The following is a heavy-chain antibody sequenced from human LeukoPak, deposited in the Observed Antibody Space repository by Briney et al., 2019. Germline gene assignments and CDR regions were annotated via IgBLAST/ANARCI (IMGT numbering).Heavy chain of an antibody. Sequence: PGGSLRLSCAASGFTFSSYAMSWVRQAPGKGLEWIGEINHSGSTNYNPSLKSRVTISVDTSKNQFSLKLSSVTAADTAVYYCARVNIVVVPAALGVRRPLKPRYFDLWGRGTLVTVSS. CDR3: ARVNIVVVPAALGVRRPLKPRYFDL. D-gene: IGHD2-2*01. J-gene: IGHJ2*01. V-gene: IGHV4-34*01. CDR1: GFTFSSYA. CDR2: INHSGST.